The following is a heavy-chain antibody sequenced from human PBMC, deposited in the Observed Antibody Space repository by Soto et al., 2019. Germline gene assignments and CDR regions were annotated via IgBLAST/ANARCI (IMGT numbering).Heavy chain of an antibody. CDR3: ARPGYSSSWYRWEGYYYYGMDV. CDR2: ISSAGNNK. J-gene: IGHJ6*02. V-gene: IGHV3-30*04. CDR1: GFSFSNYP. Sequence: PGGSLRLSCAASGFSFSNYPMHWVRQSPGKGLEWLAVISSAGNNKYNVDSVKGRFTISRDNSNNTLFLHMNSLRLEDTAVYYCARPGYSSSWYRWEGYYYYGMDVWGQGTTVTVSS. D-gene: IGHD6-13*01.